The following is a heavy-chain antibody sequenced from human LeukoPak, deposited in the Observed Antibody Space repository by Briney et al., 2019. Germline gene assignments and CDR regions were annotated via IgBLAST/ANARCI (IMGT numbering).Heavy chain of an antibody. CDR3: ASPGIAVAGPQANYYYYGMDV. V-gene: IGHV3-66*01. CDR1: GFTVSSNY. CDR2: IYSGGST. D-gene: IGHD6-19*01. Sequence: GGSLRLSCAASGFTVSSNYMSWVRQAPGKGLEWVSVIYSGGSTYYADPVKGRFTISRDNSKNTLYLQMNSLRAEDTAVYYCASPGIAVAGPQANYYYYGMDVWGQGTTVTVSS. J-gene: IGHJ6*02.